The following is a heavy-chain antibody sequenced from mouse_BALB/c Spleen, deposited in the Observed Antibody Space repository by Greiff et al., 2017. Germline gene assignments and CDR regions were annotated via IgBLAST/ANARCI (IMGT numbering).Heavy chain of an antibody. J-gene: IGHJ3*01. D-gene: IGHD2-3*01. Sequence: EVQLVESGGGLVKPGGSLKLSCAASGFTFSSYAMSWVRQTPEKRLEWVASISSGGSTYYPDSVKGRFTISRDNARNILYLQMSSLRSEDTAMYYCARGRGLLPFAYWGQGTLVTVSA. CDR2: ISSGGST. CDR1: GFTFSSYA. CDR3: ARGRGLLPFAY. V-gene: IGHV5-6-5*01.